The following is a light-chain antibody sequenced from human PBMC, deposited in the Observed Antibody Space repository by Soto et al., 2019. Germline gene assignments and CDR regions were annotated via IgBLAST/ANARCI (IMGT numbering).Light chain of an antibody. J-gene: IGKJ2*01. V-gene: IGKV3-11*01. CDR3: QQRGNWPLYT. CDR1: QSVRIF. Sequence: EIVLTQSPATLSLSPGERATLSCRASQSVRIFLAWYQQKPGQAPRLLIYDASNRATGIPDRFSGSWSGTDFTLTISSLEPEDFAVYYCQQRGNWPLYTFGQGTKVEMK. CDR2: DAS.